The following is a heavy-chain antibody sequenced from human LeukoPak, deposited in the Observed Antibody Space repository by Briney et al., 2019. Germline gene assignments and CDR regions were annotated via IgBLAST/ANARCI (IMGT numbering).Heavy chain of an antibody. CDR2: IYYSGNT. CDR1: GVPISSSSYY. Sequence: SETLSLTCTVSGVPISSSSYYWGWIRQPPGKGLEWIGNIYYSGNTYYNPSLKSRVTISVDTSKNQFSLKLTSVTAADTAVYFCAGRPYIAAGVDYWGQGSLVTVSS. CDR3: AGRPYIAAGVDY. J-gene: IGHJ4*02. V-gene: IGHV4-39*01. D-gene: IGHD6-13*01.